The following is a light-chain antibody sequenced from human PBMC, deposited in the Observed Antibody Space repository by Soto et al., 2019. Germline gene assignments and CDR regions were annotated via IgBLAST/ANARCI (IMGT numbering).Light chain of an antibody. CDR1: SSNIGSNT. J-gene: IGLJ1*01. CDR2: STY. Sequence: QSVLTQPPSASGTPGQRVTISCSGSSSNIGSNTVNWYQQLPGTAPKLLSYSTYQRPSGVPDRFSGSKSGTSTSLAISGLQYEDEADYYCATWDDSLNGYVFGTGTKLTVL. V-gene: IGLV1-44*01. CDR3: ATWDDSLNGYV.